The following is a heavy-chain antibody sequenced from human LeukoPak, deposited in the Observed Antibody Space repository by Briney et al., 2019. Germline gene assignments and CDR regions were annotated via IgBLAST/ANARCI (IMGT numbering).Heavy chain of an antibody. CDR2: IHHGGTT. D-gene: IGHD6-25*01. Sequence: PSETLSLTCTVSGYSISSGYYWGWIRQPPGKGLEWIGSIHHGGTTYYNPSLKSPVTISVDTSKNQFSLKLSSVTAADTAVYYCARLLAYSSELGYWGQGTLVTVSS. CDR3: ARLLAYSSELGY. J-gene: IGHJ4*02. CDR1: GYSISSGYY. V-gene: IGHV4-38-2*02.